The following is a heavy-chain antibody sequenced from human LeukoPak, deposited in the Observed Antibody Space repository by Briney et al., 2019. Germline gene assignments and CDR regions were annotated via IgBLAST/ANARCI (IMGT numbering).Heavy chain of an antibody. CDR2: IRSSSSNI. D-gene: IGHD6-13*01. CDR1: GFIFNNYS. J-gene: IGHJ6*03. V-gene: IGHV3-48*01. Sequence: GGSLRLSCAASGFIFNNYSMNWVRRAPGKGLEWVSYIRSSSSNIYYADSVKGRFTISRDNAKNSLYLQMNSLRAEDTAVYYCARSEYSSSWRVLYYYYYMDVWGKGTTVTVSS. CDR3: ARSEYSSSWRVLYYYYYMDV.